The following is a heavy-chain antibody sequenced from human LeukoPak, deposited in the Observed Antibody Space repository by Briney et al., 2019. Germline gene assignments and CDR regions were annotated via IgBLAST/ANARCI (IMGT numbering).Heavy chain of an antibody. Sequence: GRSLRLSCAASGFTFSSYGMHWVRQAPGKGLEWVAVIWYDGSNKYYADSVKGRFTISRDNSKNTLYLQMNSLRAEDTAVYYCARDRLARPGAAVAGNTLFDYWGQGTLVPVSS. V-gene: IGHV3-33*01. CDR2: IWYDGSNK. CDR3: ARDRLARPGAAVAGNTLFDY. D-gene: IGHD6-19*01. J-gene: IGHJ4*02. CDR1: GFTFSSYG.